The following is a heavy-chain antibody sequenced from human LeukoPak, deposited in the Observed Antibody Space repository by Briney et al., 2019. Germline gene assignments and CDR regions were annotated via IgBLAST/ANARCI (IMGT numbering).Heavy chain of an antibody. V-gene: IGHV5-51*01. D-gene: IGHD2/OR15-2a*01. CDR2: IYPGDSKT. CDR3: ARLPPFLYSTTKEGYFDY. J-gene: IGHJ4*02. CDR1: GYSFANYW. Sequence: GESLKISCKGSGYSFANYWIGWVRQMPGKGLEWMGIIYPGDSKTRYGPSFQGQVSISADKSIGTAYLQWTSLKASDTAMYYCARLPPFLYSTTKEGYFDYWGQGTLVTVSS.